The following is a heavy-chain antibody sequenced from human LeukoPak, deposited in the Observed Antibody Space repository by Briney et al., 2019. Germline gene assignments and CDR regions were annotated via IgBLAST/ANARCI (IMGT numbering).Heavy chain of an antibody. J-gene: IGHJ4*02. Sequence: GGSLRLSCAASGFTSSSYSMNCVRQAPGKGLVWVSSINFIRRYIYYADSVKDRFTISRDTARNSLYLEMSGLRAEDTAVYYCAREGSGYSNSFDYWGQGTLVTVSS. V-gene: IGHV3-21*01. CDR3: AREGSGYSNSFDY. D-gene: IGHD3-3*01. CDR1: GFTSSSYS. CDR2: INFIRRYI.